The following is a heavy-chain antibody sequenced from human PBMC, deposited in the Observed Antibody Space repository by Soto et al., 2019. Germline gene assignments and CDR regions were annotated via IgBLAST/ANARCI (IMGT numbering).Heavy chain of an antibody. D-gene: IGHD2-15*01. J-gene: IGHJ4*02. Sequence: DVQLLESGGGLVQPEGSLRLSCAASGFTFSSYAMGWVRQGPGKGLEWVAVVSIGGSTHYADSVRGRFTISRDNSKNPLALQMNSRTAEDTAVYFCAKRRGAGGHFDYWGQGALVTVS. CDR2: VSIGGST. CDR1: GFTFSSYA. V-gene: IGHV3-23*01. CDR3: AKRRGAGGHFDY.